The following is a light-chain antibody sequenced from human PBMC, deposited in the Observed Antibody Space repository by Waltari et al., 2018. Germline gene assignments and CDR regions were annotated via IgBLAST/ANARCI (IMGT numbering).Light chain of an antibody. CDR2: DAS. CDR3: QQRRNWPRVS. J-gene: IGKJ5*01. CDR1: QDIKKF. V-gene: IGKV3-11*01. Sequence: FVLTQSPDSLSLSAGERATLSCRSSQDIKKFLAWYQQKPGQAPRLIIHDASTMSTGIPARFSGSVSGPDFTLTIRSVEPADFAVYYCQQRRNWPRVSFGQGTRLGLK.